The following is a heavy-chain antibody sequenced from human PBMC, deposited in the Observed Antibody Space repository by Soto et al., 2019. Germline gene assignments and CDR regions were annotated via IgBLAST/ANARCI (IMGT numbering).Heavy chain of an antibody. CDR3: ARAGRYFDWLYPGY. Sequence: ASVKFSCKASGGTFSSYAISWVRQAPGQGLEWMGGIIPIFGTANYAQKFQGRVTITADESTSTAYMELSSLRSEDTAVYYCARAGRYFDWLYPGYWGQGTLVTVSS. V-gene: IGHV1-69*13. CDR2: IIPIFGTA. J-gene: IGHJ4*02. D-gene: IGHD3-9*01. CDR1: GGTFSSYA.